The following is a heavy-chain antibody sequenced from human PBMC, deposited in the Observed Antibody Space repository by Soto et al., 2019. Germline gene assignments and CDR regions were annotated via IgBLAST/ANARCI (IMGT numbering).Heavy chain of an antibody. CDR2: ISPNSGGT. CDR1: GYTFTDYY. Sequence: QVQLVQSGAEVKKPGASVKVSCKASGYTFTDYYMNWVRQAPGQGLEWMGWISPNSGGTNYAQKFQGCVTMTRDTTISTAYMELSRLRSDDTALYYCSRDRCSGGSCSSIFSLEIWGQGTMVTVSS. V-gene: IGHV1-2*04. J-gene: IGHJ3*02. D-gene: IGHD2-15*01. CDR3: SRDRCSGGSCSSIFSLEI.